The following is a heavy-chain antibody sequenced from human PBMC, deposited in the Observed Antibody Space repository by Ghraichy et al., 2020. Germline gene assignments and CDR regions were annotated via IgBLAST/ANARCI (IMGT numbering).Heavy chain of an antibody. D-gene: IGHD2-2*01. CDR3: SRSGTSAAYYYMDV. J-gene: IGHJ6*03. CDR1: GYTFTSYG. CDR2: ISAYNGNT. Sequence: ASVKVSCKASGYTFTSYGISWVRQAPGQGLEWMGCISAYNGNTNYAQKLQGRVTMTTDTSTSTAYMELRSLRSDDTAVYYCSRSGTSAAYYYMDVWGKGTTVTVSS. V-gene: IGHV1-18*04.